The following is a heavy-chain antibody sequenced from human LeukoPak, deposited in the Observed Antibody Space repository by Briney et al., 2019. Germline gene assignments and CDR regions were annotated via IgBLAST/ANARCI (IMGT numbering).Heavy chain of an antibody. Sequence: ASVKVSCKASGYTVTSYGISWVRQAPGQGLEWMGWISAYNGNTNYAQKLQGRFTMTTDTSTSTAYMELRSLRSDDTAVYHCAREDTAMVTPIHWGQGTLVTVSS. V-gene: IGHV1-18*01. CDR2: ISAYNGNT. J-gene: IGHJ4*02. D-gene: IGHD5-18*01. CDR1: GYTVTSYG. CDR3: AREDTAMVTPIH.